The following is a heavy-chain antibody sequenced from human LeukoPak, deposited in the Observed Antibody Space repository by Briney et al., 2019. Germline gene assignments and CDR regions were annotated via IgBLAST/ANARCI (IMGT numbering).Heavy chain of an antibody. J-gene: IGHJ4*02. CDR2: IFYSGNT. CDR3: ARSTRRYGSPDYFDY. CDR1: GGSISSNSYY. Sequence: SETLSLTRTVSGGSISSNSYYWGWIRQPPGKGLEGIAIIFYSGNTYYNPSLKSRVTISLDTSNNQFSLKLSSVTAADTAVYDCARSTRRYGSPDYFDYWGQGTLVTVSS. D-gene: IGHD3-10*01. V-gene: IGHV4-39*01.